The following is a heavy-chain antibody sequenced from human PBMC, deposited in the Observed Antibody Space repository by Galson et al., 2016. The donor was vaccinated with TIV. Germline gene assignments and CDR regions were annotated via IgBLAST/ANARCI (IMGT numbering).Heavy chain of an antibody. CDR2: IKSKTDGGAA. CDR3: LTRGCSNTWDDYFEY. J-gene: IGHJ4*02. V-gene: IGHV3-15*07. D-gene: IGHD6-13*01. Sequence: SLRLSCAASGFTLKNAWLNWVRQAPGKGLEWVGRIKSKTDGGAADYAAPVQDRFTISRDDSKNTLYLQMNSLRTEDTAMYYCLTRGCSNTWDDYFEYWGQGTLVTVSS. CDR1: GFTLKNAW.